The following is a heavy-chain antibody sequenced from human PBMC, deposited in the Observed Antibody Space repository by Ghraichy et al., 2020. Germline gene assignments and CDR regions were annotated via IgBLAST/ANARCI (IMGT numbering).Heavy chain of an antibody. CDR2: IKRKANGGTT. J-gene: IGHJ4*01. CDR1: GFTFSDAW. V-gene: IGHV3-15*01. Sequence: GGSLRLSCAASGFTFSDAWRSWVRQAPGKGLEWVGSIKRKANGGTTDYAAPGQGRFTISRDDSQNTPYLQMNSRKTEDTAVYYGTTGCGSGSYYIFAHGGLGNLVPISS. CDR3: TTGCGSGSYYIFAH. D-gene: IGHD3-10*01.